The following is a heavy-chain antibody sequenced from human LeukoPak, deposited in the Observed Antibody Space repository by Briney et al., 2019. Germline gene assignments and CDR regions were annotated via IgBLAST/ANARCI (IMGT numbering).Heavy chain of an antibody. Sequence: GGSLRLSCAASGFTFSSYWMSWVRQAPGKGLEWVANIKQDGSEKYYVDSVKGRFTISRDNAKNPLYLQMNSLRAEDTAVYYCARKTYYDILTGQYYYYYYMDVWGKGTTVTISS. J-gene: IGHJ6*03. V-gene: IGHV3-7*01. D-gene: IGHD3-9*01. CDR1: GFTFSSYW. CDR3: ARKTYYDILTGQYYYYYYMDV. CDR2: IKQDGSEK.